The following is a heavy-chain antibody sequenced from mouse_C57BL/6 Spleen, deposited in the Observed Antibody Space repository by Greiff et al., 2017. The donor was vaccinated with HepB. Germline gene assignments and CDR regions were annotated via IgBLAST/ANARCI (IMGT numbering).Heavy chain of an antibody. CDR2: ILPGSGST. CDR1: GYTFTGYW. J-gene: IGHJ2*01. D-gene: IGHD1-1*01. CDR3: ARKGATVARRGYFDY. V-gene: IGHV1-9*01. Sequence: VKLMESGAELMKPGASVKLSCKATGYTFTGYWIEWVKQRPGHGLEWIGEILPGSGSTNYNEKFKGKATFTADTSSNTAFMQLSSLTTEDSAIYYCARKGATVARRGYFDYWGQGATLTVSS.